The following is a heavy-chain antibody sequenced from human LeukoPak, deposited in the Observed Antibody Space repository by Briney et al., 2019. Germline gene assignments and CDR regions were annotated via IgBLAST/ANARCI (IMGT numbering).Heavy chain of an antibody. CDR2: IYYSGST. J-gene: IGHJ4*02. V-gene: IGHV4-39*07. CDR3: ARGAWSGRDGSPPDY. CDR1: GGSISSGGYY. D-gene: IGHD5-24*01. Sequence: PSETLSLTCTVSGGSISSGGYYWSWIRQPPGKGLEWIGSIYYSGSTYYNPSLKSRVTISVDTSKNQFSLKLSSVTAADTAVYYCARGAWSGRDGSPPDYWGQGTLVTVSS.